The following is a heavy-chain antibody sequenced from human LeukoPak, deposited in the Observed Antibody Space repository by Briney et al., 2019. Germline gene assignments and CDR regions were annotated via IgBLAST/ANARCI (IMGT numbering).Heavy chain of an antibody. CDR1: GFTFSSYA. CDR2: ISDSGGST. J-gene: IGHJ4*02. D-gene: IGHD4-17*01. CDR3: AKDRYGDYVGFSY. Sequence: GGSLRLSCAASGFTFSSYAMSWVRQAPGKGLEWVSAISDSGGSTYYADSVKGRFTISRDNSNNTLYLQMNSLRAEDTAVYYCAKDRYGDYVGFSYWGQGTLVTVSS. V-gene: IGHV3-23*01.